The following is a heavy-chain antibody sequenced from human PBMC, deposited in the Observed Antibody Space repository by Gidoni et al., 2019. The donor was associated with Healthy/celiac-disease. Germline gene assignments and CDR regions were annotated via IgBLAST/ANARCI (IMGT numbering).Heavy chain of an antibody. D-gene: IGHD6-13*01. CDR2: ISWNSGSI. J-gene: IGHJ5*02. V-gene: IGHV3-9*01. CDR3: AKDRGSSWYFGWFDP. Sequence: EVQLVECGGGLVQPGRSWRLPCAALGLTFDDYAMHWVRQDPGKGLKWVSGISWNSGSIGYADSVKGRFTISRDNAKNSLYLQMNSLRAEDTALYYCAKDRGSSWYFGWFDPWGQGTLVTVSS. CDR1: GLTFDDYA.